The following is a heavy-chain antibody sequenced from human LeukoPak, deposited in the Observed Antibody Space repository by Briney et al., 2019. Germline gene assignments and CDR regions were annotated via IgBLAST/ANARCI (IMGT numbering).Heavy chain of an antibody. CDR3: ASGWGSFSLGY. Sequence: TGGSLRLSCVASGITFSTYWMHWVRQAPGKGLVWVSRITGDGDTTIYADSVKGRFTISRDNAKNTFYLQMNSLRAEDTAVYYCASGWGSFSLGYWGQGSLVTVSS. V-gene: IGHV3-74*01. CDR1: GITFSTYW. CDR2: ITGDGDTT. D-gene: IGHD3-10*01. J-gene: IGHJ4*02.